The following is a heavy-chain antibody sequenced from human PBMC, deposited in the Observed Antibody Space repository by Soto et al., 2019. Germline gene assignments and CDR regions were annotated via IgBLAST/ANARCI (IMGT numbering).Heavy chain of an antibody. CDR2: IYPGDSDT. D-gene: IGHD6-13*01. J-gene: IGHJ5*02. CDR1: GYSFTSYW. V-gene: IGHV5-51*01. Sequence: GESLKISCKGPGYSFTSYWIGWVRQMPGKGLEWMGIIYPGDSDTSYSPYFQGQVTISADKSISTAYLQWSSLKASDTAMYYCARQAYSSSSYWDWFDPWGQGTPVPVSS. CDR3: ARQAYSSSSYWDWFDP.